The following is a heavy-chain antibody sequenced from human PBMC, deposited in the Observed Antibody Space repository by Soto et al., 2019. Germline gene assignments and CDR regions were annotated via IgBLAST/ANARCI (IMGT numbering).Heavy chain of an antibody. Sequence: QVQLRESGPGLVKPSQTLSLTCSVSGASVAGGSYYWSWVRQPPGKGLEWIGYIPSRGRPFYNPSLTSRGTISADTSKNQLSLQLTSVTAADTAVYECDRDTYSGYDFGLWGQGTRVTVSS. CDR2: IPSRGRP. D-gene: IGHD5-12*01. J-gene: IGHJ5*02. CDR3: DRDTYSGYDFGL. V-gene: IGHV4-30-4*01. CDR1: GASVAGGSYY.